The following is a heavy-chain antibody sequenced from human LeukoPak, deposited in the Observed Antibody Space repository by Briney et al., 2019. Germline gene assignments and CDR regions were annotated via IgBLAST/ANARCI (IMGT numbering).Heavy chain of an antibody. Sequence: ASVKVSCKASGCTFTSYDINWVRQAAGQGLEWMGWMNPESGDTGYAQKFQGRVTMTRNTSINTAYMELSSLSSEDTAVYYCARKGLRGVRLNWFDPWGQGTLVTVSS. V-gene: IGHV1-8*01. CDR2: MNPESGDT. D-gene: IGHD3-10*01. J-gene: IGHJ5*02. CDR3: ARKGLRGVRLNWFDP. CDR1: GCTFTSYD.